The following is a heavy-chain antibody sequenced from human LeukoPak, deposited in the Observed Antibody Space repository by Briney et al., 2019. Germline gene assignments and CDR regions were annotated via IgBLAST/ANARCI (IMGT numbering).Heavy chain of an antibody. CDR1: GFTLSRYW. J-gene: IGHJ4*02. D-gene: IGHD3-22*01. V-gene: IGHV3-7*01. Sequence: GGSLRLSCVASGFTLSRYWMSWVRQAPGKGLEWVANMKQDGSEKNYVDSVKGRFTISRDDAENSLHLQMNSLRAEDTAVYYCARDFNYYDSSVNYFDYWGQGTLVTVSS. CDR2: MKQDGSEK. CDR3: ARDFNYYDSSVNYFDY.